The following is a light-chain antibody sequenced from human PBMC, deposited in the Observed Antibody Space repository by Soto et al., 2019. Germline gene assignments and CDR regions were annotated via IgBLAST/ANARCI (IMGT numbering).Light chain of an antibody. V-gene: IGLV3-21*02. CDR1: NIGGRS. J-gene: IGLJ2*01. Sequence: SYELTQPPSVSVAPGQTASITCGGANIGGRSVHWYQQKPRQAPVVVVDHDSDRPSGIPERFSGSNSGNMATLTISRVEAGDEAVYHCQVWDYSTDDVVFGGGTKLTVL. CDR3: QVWDYSTDDVV. CDR2: HDS.